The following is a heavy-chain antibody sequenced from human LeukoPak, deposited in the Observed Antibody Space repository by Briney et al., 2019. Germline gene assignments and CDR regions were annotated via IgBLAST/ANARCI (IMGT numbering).Heavy chain of an antibody. D-gene: IGHD5-18*01. CDR1: GDSISTYY. Sequence: SETLSLTCSVSGDSISTYYWTWIRHPAGKGLEWIGRIYISGTPNYNPSLRGRVTMSIDTSMNQFSLKLTSVTAADTAVYYCARAGSSFHTGYYFDYWSQGTLVTVSS. J-gene: IGHJ4*02. V-gene: IGHV4-4*07. CDR2: IYISGTP. CDR3: ARAGSSFHTGYYFDY.